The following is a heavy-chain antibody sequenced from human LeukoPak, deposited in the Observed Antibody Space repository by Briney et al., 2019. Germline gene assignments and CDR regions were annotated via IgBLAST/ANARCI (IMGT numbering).Heavy chain of an antibody. J-gene: IGHJ4*02. CDR1: GGSISSYY. CDR3: ARGSYYDSSVIDY. V-gene: IGHV4-59*12. Sequence: SETLSLTCTVSGGSISSYYWSWIRQPPGKGLEWIGYIYYSGSTNYNPSLKSRVTISVDTSKNQFSLKLSSVTAADTAVCYCARGSYYDSSVIDYWGQGTLVTVSS. CDR2: IYYSGST. D-gene: IGHD3-22*01.